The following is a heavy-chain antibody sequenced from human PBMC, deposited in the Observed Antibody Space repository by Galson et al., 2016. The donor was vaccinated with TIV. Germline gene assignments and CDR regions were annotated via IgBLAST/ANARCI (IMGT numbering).Heavy chain of an antibody. J-gene: IGHJ6*02. CDR2: ISNAGSNK. D-gene: IGHD3-22*01. Sequence: SLRLSCAGSGFTFNTYGMHWVRQAPGKGLEWVAVISNAGSNKYYADSVKGRFTISRDNSKNTLYLQMNSLTTEDTAVYYCAKVGISGHYPPSPTFFDFWGQGPTVTVSS. CDR3: AKVGISGHYPPSPTFFDF. CDR1: GFTFNTYG. V-gene: IGHV3-30*18.